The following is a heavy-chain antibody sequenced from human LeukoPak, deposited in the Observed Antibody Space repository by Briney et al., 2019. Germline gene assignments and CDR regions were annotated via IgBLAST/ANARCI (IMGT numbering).Heavy chain of an antibody. Sequence: ASVKVSCKASGGTFSSYAISWVRQAPGQGLEWMGGIIPIFGTANYAQKFQGRVTITTDESTSTAYMELSSLRSEDSAVYYCARSAGPVIVPAAIGASGHYYYMDVWDKGTTVTVSS. CDR3: ARSAGPVIVPAAIGASGHYYYMDV. J-gene: IGHJ6*03. D-gene: IGHD2-2*02. V-gene: IGHV1-69*05. CDR1: GGTFSSYA. CDR2: IIPIFGTA.